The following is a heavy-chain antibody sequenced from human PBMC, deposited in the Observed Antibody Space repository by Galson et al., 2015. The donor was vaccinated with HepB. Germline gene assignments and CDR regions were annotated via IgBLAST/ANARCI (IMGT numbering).Heavy chain of an antibody. CDR3: AREGQGSGENNWFDP. Sequence: SVKVSCKASGYTFRSYAMHWVRQAPGQRLEWMGWINAGNGNTKYSQKFQGRVTITRDASASTDYMELSSLRSEDTAVYYCAREGQGSGENNWFDPWGQVTLVTVSS. CDR2: INAGNGNT. V-gene: IGHV1-3*01. D-gene: IGHD4-17*01. J-gene: IGHJ5*02. CDR1: GYTFRSYA.